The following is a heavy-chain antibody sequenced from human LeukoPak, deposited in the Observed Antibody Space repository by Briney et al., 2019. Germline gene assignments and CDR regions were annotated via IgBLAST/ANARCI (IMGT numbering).Heavy chain of an antibody. J-gene: IGHJ4*02. CDR1: GGSFSGYY. CDR3: ASASRGVY. Sequence: ASETLSLTCAVYGGSFSGYYWSWIRQPPGKGLEWIGEINHSGSTNYNPSLKSRVTISVDTSKNQFSLKLSSVTAADTAVYYCASASRGVYWGQGTLVTVSS. D-gene: IGHD6-13*01. V-gene: IGHV4-34*01. CDR2: INHSGST.